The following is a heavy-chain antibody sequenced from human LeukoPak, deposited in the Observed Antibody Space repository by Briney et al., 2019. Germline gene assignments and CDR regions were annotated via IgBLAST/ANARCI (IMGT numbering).Heavy chain of an antibody. Sequence: GGSLRLSCEASGFIFSGYVMTWVRQPPGEGLQWVADISGSGGSTYYADSVKGRFTITRDNAKNSLYLQMNSLRAEDTAVYYCARSVKYGSPYYSWFDPWGQGTLVTVSS. CDR2: ISGSGGST. V-gene: IGHV3-48*03. CDR1: GFIFSGYV. J-gene: IGHJ5*02. D-gene: IGHD3-22*01. CDR3: ARSVKYGSPYYSWFDP.